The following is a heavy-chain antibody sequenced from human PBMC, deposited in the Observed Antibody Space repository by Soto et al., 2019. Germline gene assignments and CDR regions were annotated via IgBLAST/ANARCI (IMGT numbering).Heavy chain of an antibody. CDR1: GGSISSRSYY. CDR3: AGPRIVRFPYYYYYGRDV. V-gene: IGHV4-39*01. J-gene: IGHJ6*02. Sequence: HLQLQESRPGLVKPSETLSLTCTVSGGSISSRSYYWGWIRQPPGKGLEWIGSIYYSGRTYYNPCPKIRATRSVVTSKNPFSLKLSSVPAADPAVYYCAGPRIVRFPYYYYYGRDVWGQGTTVTVSS. D-gene: IGHD3-3*01. CDR2: IYYSGRT.